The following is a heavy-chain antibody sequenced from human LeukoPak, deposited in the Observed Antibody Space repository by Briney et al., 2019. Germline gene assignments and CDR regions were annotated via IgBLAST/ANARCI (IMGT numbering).Heavy chain of an antibody. CDR1: GFTFSSYG. J-gene: IGHJ3*02. D-gene: IGHD1-26*01. CDR3: AKEGPHSGSYPDAFDI. Sequence: GRSLRLSCAASGFTFSSYGMHWVRQAPGKGLEWVTVIWYDGSNKYYADSVKGRFTISRDNSKNTLYPQMNSLRAEDTAVYYCAKEGPHSGSYPDAFDIWGQGTMVTVSS. V-gene: IGHV3-33*06. CDR2: IWYDGSNK.